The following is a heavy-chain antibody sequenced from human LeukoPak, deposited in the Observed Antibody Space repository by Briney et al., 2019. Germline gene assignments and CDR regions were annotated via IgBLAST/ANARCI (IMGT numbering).Heavy chain of an antibody. V-gene: IGHV3-64*01. CDR2: ISSNGGST. CDR3: ARDSGYHPDYYYMDV. CDR1: GFTFSSYA. D-gene: IGHD5-12*01. J-gene: IGHJ6*03. Sequence: PGGSLRLSCAASGFTFSSYAMHWVRQAPGKGLEYVSAISSNGGSTYYANSVKGRFTISRDNSENTLYLQMGSLRAEDMAVYYCARDSGYHPDYYYMDVWGKGTTVTVSS.